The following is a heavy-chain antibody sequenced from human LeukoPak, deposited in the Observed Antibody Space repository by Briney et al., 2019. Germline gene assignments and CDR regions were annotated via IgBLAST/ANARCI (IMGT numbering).Heavy chain of an antibody. CDR2: ISSSSSTI. CDR1: GFTFSSYS. V-gene: IGHV3-48*01. J-gene: IGHJ4*02. D-gene: IGHD3-16*01. Sequence: GGSLRLSCAASGFTFSSYSMNWVRQAPGKGLEWVSYISSSSSTIYYADSVKGRFTIYRDNAKNSLYLQMNSLRAEDTAVYYCARPDRGGSYSNFDYWGQGTLVTVSS. CDR3: ARPDRGGSYSNFDY.